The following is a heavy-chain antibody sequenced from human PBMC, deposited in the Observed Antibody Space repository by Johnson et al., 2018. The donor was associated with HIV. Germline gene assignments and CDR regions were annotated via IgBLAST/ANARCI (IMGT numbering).Heavy chain of an antibody. CDR2: TTDKLNSYTT. V-gene: IGHV3-72*01. Sequence: VQLVESGGGLVQPGGSMRLSCVDSGFTFSDYYMDWVRQAPGKGLEWVGRTTDKLNSYTTKYAASVKGRFTISRDDSKKSLYRQMNSLRAEDTAVYYCATLKGPRLHIAARRPDAFDIWGQGTIVTVSS. CDR3: ATLKGPRLHIAARRPDAFDI. J-gene: IGHJ3*02. D-gene: IGHD6-6*01. CDR1: GFTFSDYY.